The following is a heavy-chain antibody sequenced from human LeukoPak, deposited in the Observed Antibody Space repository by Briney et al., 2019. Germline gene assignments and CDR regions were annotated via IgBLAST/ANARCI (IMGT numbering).Heavy chain of an antibody. CDR1: GYTFTSYD. Sequence: ASVTVSFKASGYTFTSYDINWVRPATGQGGEGMGWMNPNSGNTGYAQKFQGRVTITRNTSISTAYMELSSLRSEDTAVYYCARGTRPKKYYMDVWGKGTTVTVSS. CDR2: MNPNSGNT. V-gene: IGHV1-8*01. J-gene: IGHJ6*03. CDR3: ARGTRPKKYYMDV.